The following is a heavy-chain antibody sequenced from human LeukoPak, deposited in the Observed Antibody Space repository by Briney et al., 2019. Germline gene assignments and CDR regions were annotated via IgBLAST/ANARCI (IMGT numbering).Heavy chain of an antibody. D-gene: IGHD1-26*01. V-gene: IGHV4-59*08. J-gene: IGHJ4*02. CDR1: GGSISSYY. CDR2: IYSSGST. CDR3: ARRSGGGSYYDY. Sequence: SETLSLTCTVSGGSISSYYWSWIRQPPGKGLEWIGYIYSSGSTNYNPSLKSRVTISVDTSKTQFSLNLSSVTAADTAVYYCARRSGGGSYYDYWGQGTLVTVSS.